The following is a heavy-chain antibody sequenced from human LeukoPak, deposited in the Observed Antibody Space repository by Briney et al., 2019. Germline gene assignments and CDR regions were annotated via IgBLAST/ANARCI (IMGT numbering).Heavy chain of an antibody. CDR3: ARHTLYYYDSSGYYSTGHFDY. CDR1: GGSISSYY. D-gene: IGHD3-22*01. Sequence: SETLSLTCTVSGGSISSYYWSWIRQPPGKGLEWIGYIYYSGSTYYNPSLKSRVAISVDTSKNQFSLKLSSVTAADTAVYYCARHTLYYYDSSGYYSTGHFDYWGQGTLVTVSS. CDR2: IYYSGST. V-gene: IGHV4-59*08. J-gene: IGHJ4*02.